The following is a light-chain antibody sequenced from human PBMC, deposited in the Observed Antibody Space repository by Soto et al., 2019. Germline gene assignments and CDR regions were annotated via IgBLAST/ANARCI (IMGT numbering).Light chain of an antibody. CDR2: KAS. V-gene: IGKV1-5*03. CDR3: QLYGDSPIYT. Sequence: DIQMTQSPSTLSGSVGDRVTITCRASQTISSWLAWYQQKPGKAPKLLIYKASTLKSGVPSRFSGSGSGTEFTLTISSLQPDDFAVYYCQLYGDSPIYTFGQGTKLEMK. CDR1: QTISSW. J-gene: IGKJ2*01.